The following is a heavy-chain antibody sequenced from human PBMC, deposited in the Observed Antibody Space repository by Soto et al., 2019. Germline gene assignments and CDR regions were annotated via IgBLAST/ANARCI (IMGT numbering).Heavy chain of an antibody. Sequence: ASVKVSCKASGYTFTRSGISWVRQAPGQGLEKMGWISTYNGDTNYAQTFQGRVTMTTDTSTSTVYMELRSLRSDDTAVYYCAREGVAPYNYYGMDVWGQGTPVTVSS. D-gene: IGHD5-12*01. CDR3: AREGVAPYNYYGMDV. CDR2: ISTYNGDT. V-gene: IGHV1-18*01. CDR1: GYTFTRSG. J-gene: IGHJ6*02.